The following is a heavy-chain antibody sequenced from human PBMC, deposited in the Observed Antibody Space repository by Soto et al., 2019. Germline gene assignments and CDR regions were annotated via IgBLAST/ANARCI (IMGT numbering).Heavy chain of an antibody. Sequence: QVQLQESGPGLVKPSETLSLTCTVSGGSISSYYWSWTRQPPGKGLEWIGYIYYSGSTNYNPSLKSRVTISVDTSKNQFSLKLSSVTAADTAVYYCARSDYSEAISYYYYYGTDVWGQGTTVTVSS. CDR2: IYYSGST. D-gene: IGHD2-21*01. V-gene: IGHV4-59*01. J-gene: IGHJ6*02. CDR3: ARSDYSEAISYYYYYGTDV. CDR1: GGSISSYY.